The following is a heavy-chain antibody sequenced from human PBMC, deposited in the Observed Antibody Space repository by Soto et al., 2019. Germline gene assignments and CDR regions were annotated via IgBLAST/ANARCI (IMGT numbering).Heavy chain of an antibody. CDR1: GFTVRSNY. Sequence: LGGSLRLSCAASGFTVRSNYMTWVRQAPGKGLEWVSLIYSGGSTYYADSVKGRFTISRDDSKNTLFLQMNSLRAEDTAVYYCATAKLLLPWLFDYWGQGTLVTVSS. V-gene: IGHV3-66*01. D-gene: IGHD1-26*01. J-gene: IGHJ4*02. CDR3: ATAKLLLPWLFDY. CDR2: IYSGGST.